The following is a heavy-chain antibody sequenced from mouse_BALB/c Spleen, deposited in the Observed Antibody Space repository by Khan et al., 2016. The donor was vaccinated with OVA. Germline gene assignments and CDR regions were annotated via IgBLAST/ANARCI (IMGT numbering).Heavy chain of an antibody. V-gene: IGHV3-2*02. CDR3: ARVYGGDFDY. CDR1: GYSITTDYA. D-gene: IGHD1-1*01. CDR2: ISYNGNT. Sequence: EVQLQESGPGLVKPSQSLSLTCTVTGYSITTDYAWNWIRQFPGNKLEWMGFISYNGNTKYNPSLKSRISITRDTSKNQFCLQLKSVTTEDTARYYCARVYGGDFDYWGQGTTLTVSS. J-gene: IGHJ2*01.